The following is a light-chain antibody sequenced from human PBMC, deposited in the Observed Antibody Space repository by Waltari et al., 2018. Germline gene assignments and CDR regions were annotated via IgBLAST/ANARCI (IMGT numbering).Light chain of an antibody. V-gene: IGKV3-20*01. Sequence: CRASQSISRYLVWYQQRPGQAPRLLIYGASIRAAGIPDRFSGSGSVTDFTLSISRLEPEDFAVYYCQNHERLPATFGQGTRVEIK. CDR2: GAS. J-gene: IGKJ1*01. CDR1: QSISRY. CDR3: QNHERLPAT.